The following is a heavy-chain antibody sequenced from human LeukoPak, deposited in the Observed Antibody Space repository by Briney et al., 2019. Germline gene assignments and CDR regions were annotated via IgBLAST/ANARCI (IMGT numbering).Heavy chain of an antibody. CDR3: TRHVGYSGYDFPFDY. V-gene: IGHV3-73*01. Sequence: GGPLRLSCAASGFTFSGSAMHWVRQASGKGLEWVGRIRSKANSYATAYAASVKGRFTISRDDSKNTAYLQMNSLKTEDTAVYYCTRHVGYSGYDFPFDYWGQGTLVTVSS. CDR2: IRSKANSYAT. D-gene: IGHD5-12*01. J-gene: IGHJ4*02. CDR1: GFTFSGSA.